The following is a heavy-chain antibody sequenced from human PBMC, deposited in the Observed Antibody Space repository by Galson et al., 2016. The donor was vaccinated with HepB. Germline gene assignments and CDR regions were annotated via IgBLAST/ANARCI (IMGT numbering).Heavy chain of an antibody. D-gene: IGHD3-22*01. CDR3: ARGQIVVVIPYFDN. Sequence: ETLSPTCTVSDDSINRSPYFWGWIRQPPGKGLEWIGNMYHSGSTYYNPSLKSRVSISLDTSKNQFPLKLSSVTAADTAVYYCARGQIVVVIPYFDNWGQGTLVTVSS. V-gene: IGHV4-39*06. J-gene: IGHJ4*02. CDR1: DDSINRSPYF. CDR2: MYHSGST.